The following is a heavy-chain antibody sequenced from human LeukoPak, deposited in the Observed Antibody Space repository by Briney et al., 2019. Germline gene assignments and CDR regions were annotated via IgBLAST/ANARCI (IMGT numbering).Heavy chain of an antibody. V-gene: IGHV4-59*08. CDR2: IYYSGST. CDR1: GGSISSYY. CDR3: ARRSMEAYYYDSSGYSRHAFDI. Sequence: SETLSLTCTVSGGSISSYYWSWIRQPPGKGLEWIGYIYYSGSTNYNPSLKSRVTISVDTSKNQFSLKLRPVTAADTAVYYCARRSMEAYYYDSSGYSRHAFDIWGQGTMVTVSS. J-gene: IGHJ3*02. D-gene: IGHD3-22*01.